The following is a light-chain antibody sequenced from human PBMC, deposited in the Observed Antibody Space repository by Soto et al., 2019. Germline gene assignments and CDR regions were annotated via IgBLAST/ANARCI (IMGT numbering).Light chain of an antibody. V-gene: IGKV3D-20*02. CDR1: QSVSNNY. Sequence: EIVLTQSPGTLSLSPGERATLSCRASQSVSNNYLAWYQQKPGQAPRLLIYGASNRATGIPDRFSGSGSGTDFTLTISSLEPEDFAVYYCLQRSNWLTFGGGTKVDI. CDR2: GAS. J-gene: IGKJ4*01. CDR3: LQRSNWLT.